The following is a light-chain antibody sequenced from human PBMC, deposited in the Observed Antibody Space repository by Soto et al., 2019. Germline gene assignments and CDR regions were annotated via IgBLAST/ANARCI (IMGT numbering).Light chain of an antibody. CDR1: QSVRSSH. J-gene: IGKJ1*01. V-gene: IGKV3D-7*01. CDR3: HQDFNLPWT. CDR2: GTS. Sequence: EILLTQSPGTLSLSPGERATLSCRTSQSVRSSHLAWYQQKPGQAPRLLIYGTSTRATGIPVRFSGSGSGTDFTLTISSLQPEDFAVYFCHQDFNLPWTFGQGTKVDI.